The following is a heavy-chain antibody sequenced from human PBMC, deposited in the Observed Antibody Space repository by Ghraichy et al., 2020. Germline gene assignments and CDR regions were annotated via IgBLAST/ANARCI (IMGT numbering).Heavy chain of an antibody. V-gene: IGHV3-21*01. J-gene: IGHJ3*02. CDR1: GFTFSSYS. D-gene: IGHD3-16*02. Sequence: GVLRLSCAASGFTFSSYSMNWVRQAPGKGLEWVSSISSSSSYIYYADSVKGRFTISRDNAKNSLYLQMNSLRAEDTAVYYCARITYYDYVWGSYRLFAFDIWGQGTMVTVSS. CDR2: ISSSSSYI. CDR3: ARITYYDYVWGSYRLFAFDI.